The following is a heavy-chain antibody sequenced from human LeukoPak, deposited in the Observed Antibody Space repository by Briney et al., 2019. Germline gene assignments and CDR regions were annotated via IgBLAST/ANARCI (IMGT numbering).Heavy chain of an antibody. V-gene: IGHV3-33*01. J-gene: IGHJ4*02. CDR3: AGARGGREIDY. CDR1: GFTFSSYG. D-gene: IGHD1-26*01. CDR2: IWYDGSNK. Sequence: PGGSLRLSCAASGFTFSSYGMHWVRQAPGKGLEWVAVIWYDGSNKYYADSVEGRFTISRDNSKNTLYLQMNSLRAEDTAVYYCAGARGGREIDYWGQGTLVTVSS.